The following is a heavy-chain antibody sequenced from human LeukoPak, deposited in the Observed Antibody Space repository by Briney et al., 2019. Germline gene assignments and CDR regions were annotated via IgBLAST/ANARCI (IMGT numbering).Heavy chain of an antibody. Sequence: ASVKVSCKASGYTFTGYYMRWVRQAPGQGLEWMGWINPNSGGTNYAQKFQGRVTMTRDTSISTAYMELSRLRSDDTAVYYCASQLGPYYGSGSYSFDYYYMDVWGKGTTVTISS. D-gene: IGHD3-10*01. CDR1: GYTFTGYY. J-gene: IGHJ6*03. CDR3: ASQLGPYYGSGSYSFDYYYMDV. V-gene: IGHV1-2*02. CDR2: INPNSGGT.